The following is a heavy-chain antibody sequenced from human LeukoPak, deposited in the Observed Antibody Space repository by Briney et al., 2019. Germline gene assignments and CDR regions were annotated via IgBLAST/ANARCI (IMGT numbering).Heavy chain of an antibody. CDR3: ARDQDSSGWYTFDY. Sequence: GGSLRLSCAASGFTFSSYAMHWVRQAPGKGLEWVAVVSYDGSNKYYADSVKGRFTISRDNSKDTLYLQMNSLRAEDTAVYYCARDQDSSGWYTFDYWGQGTLVTVSS. J-gene: IGHJ4*02. CDR1: GFTFSSYA. CDR2: VSYDGSNK. D-gene: IGHD6-19*01. V-gene: IGHV3-30*04.